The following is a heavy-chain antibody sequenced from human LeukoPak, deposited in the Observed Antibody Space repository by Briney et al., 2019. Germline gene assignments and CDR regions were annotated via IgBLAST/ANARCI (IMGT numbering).Heavy chain of an antibody. CDR1: GFSFSRYS. D-gene: IGHD2-21*01. Sequence: GGSLRLSCAASGFSFSRYSMNWVRQAPGKGLEWVSYIGSINDRTTYYADSVKGRFTISRDNSKNTLYLQMNSLRAEDTAVYYCAREVSSEGPGDHHYYYGMDVWGQGTTVTVSS. CDR2: IGSINDRTT. J-gene: IGHJ6*02. V-gene: IGHV3-48*01. CDR3: AREVSSEGPGDHHYYYGMDV.